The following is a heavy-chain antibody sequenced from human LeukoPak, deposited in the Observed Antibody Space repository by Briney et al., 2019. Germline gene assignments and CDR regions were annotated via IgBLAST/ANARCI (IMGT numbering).Heavy chain of an antibody. Sequence: GESLMLPCRGSGYSFHTYWIGWVRQMPGKGLEWMGIIYAGDSDASYSPSFQGQVTMSVAKSINTAYLQWSSLKASDTAMYYCARRRGCSDSACPPDYWGQGTLVTVSS. CDR3: ARRRGCSDSACPPDY. CDR2: IYAGDSDA. J-gene: IGHJ4*02. CDR1: GYSFHTYW. D-gene: IGHD5-12*01. V-gene: IGHV5-51*01.